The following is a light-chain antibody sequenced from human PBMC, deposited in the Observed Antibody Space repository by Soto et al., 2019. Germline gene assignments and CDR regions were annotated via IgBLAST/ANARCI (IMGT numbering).Light chain of an antibody. CDR2: GAS. CDR3: QQYNSYSPWT. V-gene: IGKV3-15*01. J-gene: IGKJ1*01. Sequence: EIVMTPSPATLSVVPGERANLSCRASQSVSSNLAWYQHKPGQAPRLLTYGASTRATGIPARFSGSGSGTEFTLTISGLQPDDFATYYCQQYNSYSPWTFGPGTKVDIK. CDR1: QSVSSN.